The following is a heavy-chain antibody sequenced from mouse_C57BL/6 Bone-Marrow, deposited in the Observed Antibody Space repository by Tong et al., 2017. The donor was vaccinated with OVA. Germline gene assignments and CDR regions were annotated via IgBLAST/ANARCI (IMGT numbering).Heavy chain of an antibody. J-gene: IGHJ3*01. CDR3: ARQRRSFRRGFAY. V-gene: IGHV5-6*01. Sequence: EVQLQESGGDLVKPGGSLKLSCAASGFTFSSYGMSWVRQTPDKRLEWVATISSGGSYTYYPDSVKGRFTISRDNAKNTLYLQMSSLKSEDTAMYYCARQRRSFRRGFAYWGQGTLVTVSA. CDR2: ISSGGSYT. CDR1: GFTFSSYG.